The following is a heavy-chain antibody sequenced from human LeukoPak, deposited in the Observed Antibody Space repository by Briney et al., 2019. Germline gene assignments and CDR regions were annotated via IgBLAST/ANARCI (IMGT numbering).Heavy chain of an antibody. CDR1: GFTVSSNY. V-gene: IGHV3-66*01. Sequence: GGSLRLSCAASGFTVSSNYMSWVHQAPGKGLEWVSVIYSGGSTYYADSVKGRFTISRDNSKDTLYLQMNSLRAEDTAVYYCARGLWFGEPLDYWGQGTLVTVSS. D-gene: IGHD3-10*01. J-gene: IGHJ4*02. CDR3: ARGLWFGEPLDY. CDR2: IYSGGST.